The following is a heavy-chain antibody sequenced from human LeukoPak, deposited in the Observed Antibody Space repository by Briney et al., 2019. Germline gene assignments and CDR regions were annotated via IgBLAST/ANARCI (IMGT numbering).Heavy chain of an antibody. J-gene: IGHJ3*02. D-gene: IGHD3-3*01. Sequence: GGSLRLSCAASGFTFSSYWMHWVSQASGKGLVWVSRINSDGSSTNYADSVKGRFTISRDNAKNTLYLQMDSLRAEDTAVYYCASTELTTFGIVPLDIWGQGTMVSVSS. CDR3: ASTELTTFGIVPLDI. CDR2: INSDGSST. V-gene: IGHV3-74*01. CDR1: GFTFSSYW.